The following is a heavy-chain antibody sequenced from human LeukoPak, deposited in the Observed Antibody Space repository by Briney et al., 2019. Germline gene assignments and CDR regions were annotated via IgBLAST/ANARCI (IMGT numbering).Heavy chain of an antibody. D-gene: IGHD6-19*01. CDR1: GYTFTSYD. Sequence: ASVKVSCKASGYTFTSYDINWVRQATGQGLEWMGWISAYNDDTKYAQNLQDRVTMTTDTSTSTAYMELRSLRSDDTAVYYCARDLSDYSSGWYVCDYWGQGTLVTVSS. CDR2: ISAYNDDT. V-gene: IGHV1-18*01. CDR3: ARDLSDYSSGWYVCDY. J-gene: IGHJ4*02.